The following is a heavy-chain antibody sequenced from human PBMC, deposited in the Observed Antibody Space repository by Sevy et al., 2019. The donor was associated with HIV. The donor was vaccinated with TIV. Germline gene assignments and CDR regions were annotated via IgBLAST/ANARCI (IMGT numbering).Heavy chain of an antibody. CDR1: GYTFTGYS. D-gene: IGHD3-10*01. CDR3: ARVVDYGSGTFKDY. V-gene: IGHV1-2*02. CDR2: INPNSGDT. J-gene: IGHJ4*02. Sequence: ASVKVSCKASGYTFTGYSIYWVRQAPGQGLEWMGWINPNSGDTNYAQKFQGRVTMTRDTSISTAYMELGRLRSDDTAMYYCARVVDYGSGTFKDYWGQGTLVTVSS.